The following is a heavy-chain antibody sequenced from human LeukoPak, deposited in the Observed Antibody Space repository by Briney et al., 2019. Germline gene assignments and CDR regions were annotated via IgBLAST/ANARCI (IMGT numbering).Heavy chain of an antibody. Sequence: ASVKVSCKASGYTFTSYGISWVRQAPGQGLEWMGWISAYKGNTNYAQKLQGRVTMTTDTSTSTAYMELRSLRSDDTAVYYCARDERAVTAGGEYYFDYWGQGTLVTVSS. V-gene: IGHV1-18*01. CDR2: ISAYKGNT. D-gene: IGHD2-21*01. CDR3: ARDERAVTAGGEYYFDY. J-gene: IGHJ4*02. CDR1: GYTFTSYG.